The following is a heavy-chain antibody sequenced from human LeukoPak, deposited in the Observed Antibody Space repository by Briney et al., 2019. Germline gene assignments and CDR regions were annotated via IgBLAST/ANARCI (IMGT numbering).Heavy chain of an antibody. D-gene: IGHD2-15*01. CDR2: SSDYDPDR. CDR3: VRDYYCSSNTCHDCFDP. CDR1: GYTFSTYG. J-gene: IGHJ5*02. V-gene: IGHV1-18*01. Sequence: GASVTVSCKASGYTFSTYGISWVRQAPGQGHEWMGWSSDYDPDRNYAQKFQGRLTVTTDTSTSTAYMELRSLTSDDTAIYYCVRDYYCSSNTCHDCFDPWGQGTLVTVSS.